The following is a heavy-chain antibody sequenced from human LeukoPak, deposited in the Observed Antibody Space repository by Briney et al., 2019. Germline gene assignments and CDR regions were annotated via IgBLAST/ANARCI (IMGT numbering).Heavy chain of an antibody. J-gene: IGHJ6*03. D-gene: IGHD2-2*01. V-gene: IGHV3-21*01. CDR2: ISSSSYI. CDR3: ASPPGVVVPAASGYYYYMDV. CDR1: GFTFSSYS. Sequence: PGGSLRLSCAASGFTFSSYSMNWVRQAPGKGLEWVSSISSSSYIYYADSVKGRFTISRDNAKNSLYLQMNSLRAEDTAVYYCASPPGVVVPAASGYYYYMDVWGKGTTVTVSS.